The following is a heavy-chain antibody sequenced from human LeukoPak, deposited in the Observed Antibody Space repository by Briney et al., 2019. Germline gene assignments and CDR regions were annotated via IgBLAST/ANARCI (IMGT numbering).Heavy chain of an antibody. V-gene: IGHV4-34*01. CDR2: FNLSGST. D-gene: IGHD3-9*01. CDR3: AFQTYYDILTGYPPPSGGTDY. CDR1: GGPFSGYY. J-gene: IGHJ4*02. Sequence: SETLSLTCAVYGGPFSGYYWSWIRQPPGKGLGGIGVFNLSGSTNYNPSLKSRVTISVDTSKNQFSLKLSSVTAADTAVYYCAFQTYYDILTGYPPPSGGTDYWGQGTLVTVSS.